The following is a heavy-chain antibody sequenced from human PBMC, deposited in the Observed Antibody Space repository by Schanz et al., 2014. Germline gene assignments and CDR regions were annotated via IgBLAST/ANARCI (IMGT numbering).Heavy chain of an antibody. J-gene: IGHJ4*02. D-gene: IGHD4-17*01. CDR2: ISWNSVSI. CDR3: AKVRGDQMGAFDS. CDR1: GFTFDDFG. Sequence: EVYLVESGGDLVQPGKSLRLSCAASGFTFDDFGMHWVRQAPGKALEWVSGISWNSVSIGYADSVKGRFTISRDNAKNSLYLQMNSLRVDDTAFYFCAKVRGDQMGAFDSWGQGTLVTVSS. V-gene: IGHV3-9*01.